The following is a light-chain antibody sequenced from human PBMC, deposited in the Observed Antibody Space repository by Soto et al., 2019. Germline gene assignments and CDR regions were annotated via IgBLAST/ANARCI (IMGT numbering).Light chain of an antibody. J-gene: IGLJ3*02. Sequence: QSVLTQPPSASGTPGQRVTISCSGSNSNLGSNTVTWYQQVPGTAPKLLIYDNNQRPSGVPDRFSGSKSGTSASLAISGLQSEDEAYYYCAAWDDSLHGVVFGGGTKVTVL. V-gene: IGLV1-44*01. CDR1: NSNLGSNT. CDR3: AAWDDSLHGVV. CDR2: DNN.